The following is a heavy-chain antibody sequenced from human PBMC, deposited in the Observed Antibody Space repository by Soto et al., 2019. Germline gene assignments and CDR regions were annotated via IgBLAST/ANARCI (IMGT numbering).Heavy chain of an antibody. D-gene: IGHD3-22*01. CDR2: INPNSGGT. V-gene: IGHV1-2*04. J-gene: IGHJ6*02. CDR3: ARSTMIVVVPPLLDYYGMDV. Sequence: ASVKVSCKASGYTFTGYYMHWVRQAPGQGLEWMGWINPNSGGTNYAQKFQGWVTMTRDTSISTAYMELSRLRSDDTAVYYCARSTMIVVVPPLLDYYGMDVWGQGTTVTVSS. CDR1: GYTFTGYY.